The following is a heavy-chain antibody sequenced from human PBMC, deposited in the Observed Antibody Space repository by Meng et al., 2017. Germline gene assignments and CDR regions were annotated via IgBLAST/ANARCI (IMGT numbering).Heavy chain of an antibody. Sequence: GESLKISCAASGFTFSSYWMSWVRQAPGKGLEWVANIKQDGSEKYYVDSVKGRFTISRDNAKNSLYLQMNSLRAEDTAVYYCARIIRYCSGGSCSPPYYFDYWGQGKLVTISS. D-gene: IGHD2-15*01. CDR2: IKQDGSEK. V-gene: IGHV3-7*01. CDR1: GFTFSSYW. CDR3: ARIIRYCSGGSCSPPYYFDY. J-gene: IGHJ4*02.